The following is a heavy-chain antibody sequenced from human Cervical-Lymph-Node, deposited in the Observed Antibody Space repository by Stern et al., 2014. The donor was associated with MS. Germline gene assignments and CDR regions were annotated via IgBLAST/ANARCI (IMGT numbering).Heavy chain of an antibody. CDR3: VKDFDAGSYLERLFHK. D-gene: IGHD3-10*01. CDR1: GFIFDNFA. J-gene: IGHJ1*01. V-gene: IGHV3-9*01. Sequence: EVQLVQSGGGLVQPGRSLRLSCVGSGFIFDNFAMHWVRQIPGKGLEWVSGITWNSDKSDYADSVKGRFTISRDNAKRSLYLQMNSLRPEDTALYYCVKDFDAGSYLERLFHKWGQGILVSVSS. CDR2: ITWNSDKS.